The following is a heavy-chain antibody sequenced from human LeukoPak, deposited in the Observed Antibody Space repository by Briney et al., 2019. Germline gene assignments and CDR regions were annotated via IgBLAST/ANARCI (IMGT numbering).Heavy chain of an antibody. J-gene: IGHJ5*02. V-gene: IGHV1-2*02. CDR2: INPNSGGT. Sequence: ASVKVSCKASGYTFTGYYMHWVRRAPGQGLEWMGWINPNSGGTNYAQKFQGRVTMTRDTSISTAYMELSRLRSDDTAVYYCARDRESFVTMVRGVAFDPWGQGTLVTVSS. CDR3: ARDRESFVTMVRGVAFDP. D-gene: IGHD3-10*01. CDR1: GYTFTGYY.